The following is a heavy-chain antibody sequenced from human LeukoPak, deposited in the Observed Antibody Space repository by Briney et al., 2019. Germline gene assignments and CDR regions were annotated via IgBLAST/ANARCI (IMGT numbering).Heavy chain of an antibody. D-gene: IGHD3-22*01. CDR1: GFTFSSYS. CDR3: ARRYYFDSSGYYY. Sequence: GGSLRLSCAASGFTFSSYSMNWARQAPGKGLEWVSYISSSSSTIYYADSVKGRFTISRDNAKNSLYLQMNSLRAEDTAVYYCARRYYFDSSGYYYWGQGTLVTVSS. V-gene: IGHV3-48*01. J-gene: IGHJ4*02. CDR2: ISSSSSTI.